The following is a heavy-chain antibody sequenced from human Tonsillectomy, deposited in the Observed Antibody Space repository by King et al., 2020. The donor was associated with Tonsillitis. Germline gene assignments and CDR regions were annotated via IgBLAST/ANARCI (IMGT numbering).Heavy chain of an antibody. CDR3: AKERAVMITFGGVIVHAFDI. CDR1: GFTFSSYA. J-gene: IGHJ3*02. CDR2: ISGSGGST. V-gene: IGHV3-23*04. D-gene: IGHD3-16*02. Sequence: VQLVESGGGLVQPGGSLRLSCAASGFTFSSYAMSWVRQAPGKGLEWVSAISGSGGSTYYADSMKGRFTISRDNSKNTLYLQMNSLRAEDTAVYYCAKERAVMITFGGVIVHAFDIWGQGTMVTVSS.